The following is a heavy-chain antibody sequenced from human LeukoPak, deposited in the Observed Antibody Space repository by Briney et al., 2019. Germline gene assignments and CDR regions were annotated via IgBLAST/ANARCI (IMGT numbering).Heavy chain of an antibody. D-gene: IGHD3-16*01. Sequence: LAGGSLRLSCAASGFTVSSNYMTWVRQAPGKGLEWVSILYSAGSAYYADSVRGRFTISRGNSKNTLYLQMNSLRAEDTAVYYCAKDLDDRNWGQGTLVTVSS. CDR3: AKDLDDRN. J-gene: IGHJ4*02. CDR2: LYSAGSA. V-gene: IGHV3-53*01. CDR1: GFTVSSNY.